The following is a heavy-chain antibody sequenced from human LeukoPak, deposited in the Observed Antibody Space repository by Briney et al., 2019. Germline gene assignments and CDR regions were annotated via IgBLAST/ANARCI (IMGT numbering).Heavy chain of an antibody. J-gene: IGHJ3*02. Sequence: GASVKVSCKASGYTFTIYYIHWVRQAPGQGLEWMGWINPNSGVTKYAQNFQGRVTMTTDTSISTVYMDLSRLISDDTAVYSCARGGTVVRGADDAFDIWGQGTMVTVSS. CDR1: GYTFTIYY. V-gene: IGHV1-2*02. CDR3: ARGGTVVRGADDAFDI. CDR2: INPNSGVT. D-gene: IGHD3-10*01.